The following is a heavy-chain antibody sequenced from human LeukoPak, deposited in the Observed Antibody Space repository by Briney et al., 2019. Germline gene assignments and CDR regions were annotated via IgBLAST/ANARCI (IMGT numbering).Heavy chain of an antibody. D-gene: IGHD3-10*01. V-gene: IGHV4-34*01. Sequence: SETLSLTCAVYGGSFSGYYWSWIRQPPEKGLEWIGEINHSGSTNYNPSLKSRVTISVDTSKNQFSLKLSSVTAADTAVYYCARPRYYGSSGSFDYWGQGTLVTVSS. CDR3: ARPRYYGSSGSFDY. CDR1: GGSFSGYY. J-gene: IGHJ4*02. CDR2: INHSGST.